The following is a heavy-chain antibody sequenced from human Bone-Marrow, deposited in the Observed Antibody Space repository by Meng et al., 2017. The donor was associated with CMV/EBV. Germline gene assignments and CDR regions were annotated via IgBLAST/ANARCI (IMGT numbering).Heavy chain of an antibody. J-gene: IGHJ4*02. CDR3: AKGSAASRPYYFDY. CDR1: GFTFSSYA. Sequence: GGALRLSCAASGFTFSSYAMSWVRQAPGKGLEWVSAITDSGGDTYHADSVKGRFTISRDNSKNTLSLQMNSLRVEDTAVYYCAKGSAASRPYYFDYWGQGTLVTVSS. CDR2: ITDSGGDT. D-gene: IGHD2-15*01. V-gene: IGHV3-23*01.